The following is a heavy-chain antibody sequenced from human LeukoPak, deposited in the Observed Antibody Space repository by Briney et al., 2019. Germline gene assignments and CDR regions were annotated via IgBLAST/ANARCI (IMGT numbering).Heavy chain of an antibody. CDR3: ARERLGYCSSTSCYYYGMDV. CDR2: IKQDGSEK. J-gene: IGHJ6*02. CDR1: GFTFSSYG. V-gene: IGHV3-7*01. D-gene: IGHD2-2*01. Sequence: PGGSLRLSCAASGFTFSSYGMSWVRQAPGKGLEWVANIKQDGSEKYYVDSVKGRFTISRDNAKNSLYLQMNSVRAEDTAVYYCARERLGYCSSTSCYYYGMDVWGQGTTVTVSS.